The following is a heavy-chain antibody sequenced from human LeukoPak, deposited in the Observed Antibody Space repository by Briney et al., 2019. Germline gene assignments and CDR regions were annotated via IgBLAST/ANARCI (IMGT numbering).Heavy chain of an antibody. CDR1: GFTVSSNY. CDR2: IYSGGST. V-gene: IGHV3-66*01. CDR3: AREYATDY. J-gene: IGHJ4*02. Sequence: GGSLRLSCAASGFTVSSNYMSWVRQAPGKGLEWVSVIYSGGSTYYADSVKGRFTISRDNSKNTRYLQMNSLSAEDTAVYYCAREYATDYWGQGTLVTVSS.